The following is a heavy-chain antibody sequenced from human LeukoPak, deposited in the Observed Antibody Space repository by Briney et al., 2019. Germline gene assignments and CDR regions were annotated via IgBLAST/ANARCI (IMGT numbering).Heavy chain of an antibody. V-gene: IGHV4-59*12. D-gene: IGHD3-16*01. Sequence: SETLSLTCTVSGGSLSTYYWSWIRRPQGKGLEWIGYIYYRGSTTYNPSLKSRVTISVDTSKNQFSLNLTSVTAADTAVYYCARGGVFPRQFDPWGQGTLVTVSS. J-gene: IGHJ5*02. CDR2: IYYRGST. CDR1: GGSLSTYY. CDR3: ARGGVFPRQFDP.